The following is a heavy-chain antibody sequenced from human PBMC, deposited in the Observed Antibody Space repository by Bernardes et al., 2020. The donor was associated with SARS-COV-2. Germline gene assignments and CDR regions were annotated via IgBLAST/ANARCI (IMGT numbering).Heavy chain of an antibody. CDR3: ARGGIFGAVKGGMDV. D-gene: IGHD3-3*01. J-gene: IGHJ6*02. CDR1: GFTFSDNA. CDR2: ISYDGSNK. V-gene: IGHV3-30-3*01. Sequence: WGSLRLSCAASGFTFSDNALHWVRQAPGKGLEWVAVISYDGSNKYYADSVKGRFTISRDNSKDTLYLQMNGLRDEDTALYYCARGGIFGAVKGGMDVWAQGTTVTVSS.